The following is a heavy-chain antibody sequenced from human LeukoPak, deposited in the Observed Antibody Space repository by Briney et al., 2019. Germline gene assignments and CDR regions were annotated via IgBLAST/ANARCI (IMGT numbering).Heavy chain of an antibody. Sequence: GASVKVSCKASGYTFTGYYMHGVRQAPGQGREWMGRINPNSGGTNYAQKFQGRVTMTRDTSISTAYMELSRLRSDDTAVYYCASYHDYGGNPDYWGQGTLVTVSS. CDR1: GYTFTGYY. V-gene: IGHV1-2*06. CDR3: ASYHDYGGNPDY. J-gene: IGHJ4*02. D-gene: IGHD4-23*01. CDR2: INPNSGGT.